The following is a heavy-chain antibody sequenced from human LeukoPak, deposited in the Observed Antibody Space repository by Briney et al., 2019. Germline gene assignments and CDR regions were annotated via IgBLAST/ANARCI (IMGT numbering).Heavy chain of an antibody. CDR2: INPSGGST. D-gene: IGHD5-18*01. CDR1: GYTFTSYY. V-gene: IGHV1-46*01. J-gene: IGHJ4*02. Sequence: GASVKVSCKASGYTFTSYYMHWVRQAPGQGLEWMGIINPSGGSTSYAQKFQGRVTITADESTSTAYMELSSLRSEDTAVYYCARAREVDTARTDYWGQGTLVTVSS. CDR3: ARAREVDTARTDY.